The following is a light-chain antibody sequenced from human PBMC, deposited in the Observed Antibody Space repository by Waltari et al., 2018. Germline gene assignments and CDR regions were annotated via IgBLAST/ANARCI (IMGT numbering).Light chain of an antibody. CDR2: GNI. V-gene: IGLV1-40*01. CDR3: QTSDTSLRWV. J-gene: IGLJ3*02. CDR1: TSNIGEGYD. Sequence: HSILTQPPSVSGAPGQRVTLSCTGSTSNIGEGYDVHWYQQVPGTAPKVLIFGNINRPAGAPDPSSCSMSGTAAPLAITGLHAEDEADYYCQTSDTSLRWVFCGGTKLTVL.